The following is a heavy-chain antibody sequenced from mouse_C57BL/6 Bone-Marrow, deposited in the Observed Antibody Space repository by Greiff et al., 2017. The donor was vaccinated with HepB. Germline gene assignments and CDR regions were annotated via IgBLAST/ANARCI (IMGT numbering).Heavy chain of an antibody. CDR2: IDPSDSET. CDR1: GYTFTSYW. Sequence: QVQLQQPGAELVRPGSSVKLSCKASGYTFTSYWMHWVKQRPIQGLEWIGNIDPSDSETHYNQKFKDKATLTVDKSSSTAYMQRSSLTSEDSAVYYCARGDDSSGYVYYAMDYWGQGTAVTVSS. J-gene: IGHJ4*01. D-gene: IGHD3-2*02. CDR3: ARGDDSSGYVYYAMDY. V-gene: IGHV1-52*01.